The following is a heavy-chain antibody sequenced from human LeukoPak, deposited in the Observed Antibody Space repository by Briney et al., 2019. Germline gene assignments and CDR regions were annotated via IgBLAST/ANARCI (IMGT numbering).Heavy chain of an antibody. J-gene: IGHJ1*01. CDR1: GYTFTGYY. CDR2: INPNSGGT. CDR3: ARDSSEFRSLIPH. D-gene: IGHD2-21*01. V-gene: IGHV1-2*06. Sequence: ASVKVSCKASGYTFTGYYMHWVRQAPGQGLEWMGRINPNSGGTNYAQKFQGRVTISADESTSTAYMELSSLRSEDTAVYYCARDSSEFRSLIPHWGQGILVTVSS.